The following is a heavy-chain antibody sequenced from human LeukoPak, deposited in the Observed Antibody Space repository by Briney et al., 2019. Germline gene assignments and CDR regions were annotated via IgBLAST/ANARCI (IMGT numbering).Heavy chain of an antibody. CDR3: ARRLTQYDCFDP. J-gene: IGHJ5*02. CDR2: TYLRSSWIY. Sequence: SQTLSLTCAISGDSVSSKSAAWNWIRQSPSRGLEWLGRTYLRSSWIYEYALSVRGRITVNPDTSKNQFSLHLNSVTPEDTAVYYCARRLTQYDCFDPWGQGILVTVSS. D-gene: IGHD2-2*01. V-gene: IGHV6-1*01. CDR1: GDSVSSKSAA.